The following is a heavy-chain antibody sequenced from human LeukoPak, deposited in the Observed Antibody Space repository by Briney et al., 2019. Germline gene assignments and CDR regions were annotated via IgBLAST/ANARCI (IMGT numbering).Heavy chain of an antibody. CDR1: GFTVSSNY. D-gene: IGHD3-22*01. Sequence: GGSLRLSCAASGFTVSSNYMSWVRQAPGKGLDWVSVIFSGGGRNYADSVRGRFTISRDNSKNTLYLQMNSLRAEDTAVYYCAGYYDTSGSHAFDIWGQGTMVTVSS. J-gene: IGHJ3*02. CDR2: IFSGGGR. CDR3: AGYYDTSGSHAFDI. V-gene: IGHV3-53*01.